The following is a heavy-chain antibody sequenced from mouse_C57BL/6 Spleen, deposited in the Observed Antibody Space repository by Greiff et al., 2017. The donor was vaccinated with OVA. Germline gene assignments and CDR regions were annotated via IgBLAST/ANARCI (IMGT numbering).Heavy chain of an antibody. CDR2: INPNNGGT. J-gene: IGHJ1*03. Sequence: VQLQQSGPELVKPGASVKISCKASGYTFTDYYMNWVKQSHGKSLEWIGDINPNNGGTSYNQKFKGKATLTVDKSSSTAYMELRSLTSEDSAVYYCARGGSSYGGYFDVWGTGTTVTVSS. CDR3: ARGGSSYGGYFDV. V-gene: IGHV1-26*01. D-gene: IGHD1-1*01. CDR1: GYTFTDYY.